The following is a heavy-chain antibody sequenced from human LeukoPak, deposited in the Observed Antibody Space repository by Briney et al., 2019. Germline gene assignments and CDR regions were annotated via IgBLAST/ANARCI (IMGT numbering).Heavy chain of an antibody. CDR2: ISGSGGST. CDR1: GFTVSSNY. CDR3: AIIGHYDFWSGFADKLDY. D-gene: IGHD3-3*01. J-gene: IGHJ4*02. V-gene: IGHV3-23*01. Sequence: GGSLRLSCAASGFTVSSNYMSWVRQAPGKGLEWVSAISGSGGSTYYADSVKGRFTISRDNSKNTLYLQMNSLRAEDTAVYYCAIIGHYDFWSGFADKLDYWGQGTLVTVSS.